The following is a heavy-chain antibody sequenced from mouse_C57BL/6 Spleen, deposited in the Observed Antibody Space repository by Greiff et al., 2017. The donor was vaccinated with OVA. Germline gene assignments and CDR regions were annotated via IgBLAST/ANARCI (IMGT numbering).Heavy chain of an antibody. Sequence: QVQLQQPGAELVKPGASVKMSCKASGYTFTSYWITWVKQRPGQGLEWIGDIYPGSGSTNYNEKFKSKATLTVDTSSSTAYMQLSSLTSEDSAVYYCASWGPYSNFTFYWDFDVWGTGTTVTVSS. D-gene: IGHD2-5*01. V-gene: IGHV1-55*01. CDR2: IYPGSGST. J-gene: IGHJ1*03. CDR1: GYTFTSYW. CDR3: ASWGPYSNFTFYWDFDV.